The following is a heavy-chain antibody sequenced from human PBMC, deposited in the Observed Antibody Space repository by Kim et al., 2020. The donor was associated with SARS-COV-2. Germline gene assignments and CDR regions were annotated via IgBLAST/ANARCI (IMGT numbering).Heavy chain of an antibody. CDR3: ARGSMVRGVIEYYYYYGMDL. V-gene: IGHV3-13*01. J-gene: IGHJ6*02. Sequence: GGSLRLSCAASGFTFSSYDMHWVRQAPGKGLEWVSAIGTAGDTYYPGSVKGRFTISRENAKNSLYLQMNSLRAGDTAVYYCARGSMVRGVIEYYYYYGMDLWGRGPRATVSS. CDR2: IGTAGDT. D-gene: IGHD3-10*01. CDR1: GFTFSSYD.